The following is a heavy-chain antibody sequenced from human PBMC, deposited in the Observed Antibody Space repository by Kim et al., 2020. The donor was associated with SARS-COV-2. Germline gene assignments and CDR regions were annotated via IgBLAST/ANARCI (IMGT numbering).Heavy chain of an antibody. D-gene: IGHD5-12*01. CDR3: ASLRWLQLGLWYFDL. J-gene: IGHJ2*01. CDR1: GGSTSSSSYY. Sequence: SETLSLTCTVSGGSTSSSSYYWGWIRQPPGKGLEWIGSIYYSGSTYYNPSLKSRVTISVDTSKNQFSLKLSSVTAADTAVYYCASLRWLQLGLWYFDLWGRGTLVTVSP. CDR2: IYYSGST. V-gene: IGHV4-39*01.